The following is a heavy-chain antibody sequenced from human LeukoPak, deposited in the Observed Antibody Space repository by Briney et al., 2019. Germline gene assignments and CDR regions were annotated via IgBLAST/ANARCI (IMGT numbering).Heavy chain of an antibody. D-gene: IGHD5-18*01. J-gene: IGHJ6*03. CDR2: ISSSSSYI. V-gene: IGHV3-21*01. Sequence: PGGSLRLSCAASGFTFSSYSMNWVRQAPGKGLEWVSSISSSSSYIHYADSVKGRFTISRDNAKNSLYLQMNSLRAEDTAVYYCARDLYSYATMDVWGKGTTVTVSS. CDR1: GFTFSSYS. CDR3: ARDLYSYATMDV.